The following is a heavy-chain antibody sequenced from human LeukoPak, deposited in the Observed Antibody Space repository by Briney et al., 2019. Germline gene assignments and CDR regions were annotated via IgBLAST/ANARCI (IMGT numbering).Heavy chain of an antibody. CDR3: AKDMGSGYSSGWYSFDY. D-gene: IGHD6-19*01. Sequence: GGSLRLSCAASGNYWMHWVRQAPGKGLVWVSHINSDGSWTSYADSVKGRFTISKDNAKNTVYLQMNSLRAEDTALYYCAKDMGSGYSSGWYSFDYWGQGTLVTVSS. CDR2: INSDGSWT. CDR1: GNYW. J-gene: IGHJ4*02. V-gene: IGHV3-74*01.